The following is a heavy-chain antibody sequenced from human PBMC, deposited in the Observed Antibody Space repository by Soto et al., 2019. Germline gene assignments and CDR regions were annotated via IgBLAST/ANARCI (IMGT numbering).Heavy chain of an antibody. J-gene: IGHJ6*03. D-gene: IGHD3-3*01. CDR2: IYYSGST. CDR3: AREGRQYYDFWSGYYKEAYYYYMDV. CDR1: GGSISSYY. V-gene: IGHV4-59*01. Sequence: SETLSLTCTVSGGSISSYYWSWIRQPPGKGLEWIGYIYYSGSTNYNPSLKSRVTISVDTSKNQFSLKLSSVTAADTAVYYCAREGRQYYDFWSGYYKEAYYYYMDVWGKGTTVTVSS.